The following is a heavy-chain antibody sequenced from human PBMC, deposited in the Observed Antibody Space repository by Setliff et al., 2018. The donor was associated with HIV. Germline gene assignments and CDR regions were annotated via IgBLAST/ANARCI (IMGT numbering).Heavy chain of an antibody. J-gene: IGHJ3*02. CDR3: AREKSGPLDM. V-gene: IGHV4-31*03. CDR2: IYYTGST. CDR1: GGPINSGAYF. Sequence: SETLSLTCTVSGGPINSGAYFWTWIRQLPGKGLEWIGYIYYTGSTHYNPSLRSRVAISLDTSKSQFSLNLTSVTVADTAVYYCAREKSGPLDMCGRGTMVT.